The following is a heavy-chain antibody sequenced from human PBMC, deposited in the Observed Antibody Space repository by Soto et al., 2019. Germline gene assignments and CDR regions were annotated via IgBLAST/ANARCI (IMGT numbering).Heavy chain of an antibody. CDR1: GGSISSGGYS. D-gene: IGHD5-12*01. V-gene: IGHV4-30-2*01. CDR2: IYHSGST. J-gene: IGHJ4*02. CDR3: PTMRGGNASRGADY. Sequence: QLQLQESGSGLVKPSQTLSLTCAVSGGSISSGGYSWSWIRQPPGKGLEWIGYIYHSGSTYYNPSLKRRVTISVHRSKNQFSLKLSSVTAADTSVYYCPTMRGGNASRGADYWGQGTLVTVSS.